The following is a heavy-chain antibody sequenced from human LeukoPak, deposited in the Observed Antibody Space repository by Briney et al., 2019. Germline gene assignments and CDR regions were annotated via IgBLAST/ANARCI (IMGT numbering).Heavy chain of an antibody. V-gene: IGHV3-30*02. J-gene: IGHJ6*03. Sequence: GGSLRLSCAASGFTFSSYGMHWVRQAPGKGLEWVAFIRNDGSNKYYADSVKGRFTISRDNSKNTLYLQMNSLRAEDTAVYYCAKIITVTTSGYYYYMDVWGKGTTVTISS. CDR2: IRNDGSNK. CDR3: AKIITVTTSGYYYYMDV. D-gene: IGHD4-17*01. CDR1: GFTFSSYG.